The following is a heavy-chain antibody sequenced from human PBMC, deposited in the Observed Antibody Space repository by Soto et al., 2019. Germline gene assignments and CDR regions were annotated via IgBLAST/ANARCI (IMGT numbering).Heavy chain of an antibody. Sequence: QPGGSLRLSCAASGFRFSNYDMSWVRQAPGKGLEWVSAISAYGDSTYYADSVKGRFTISRDNSKSTLYLQMNSLRAEDTAVYYCANRAKYMPMRYYHGMDVWGQGTTVTVSS. CDR1: GFRFSNYD. CDR2: ISAYGDST. D-gene: IGHD3-16*01. CDR3: ANRAKYMPMRYYHGMDV. J-gene: IGHJ6*02. V-gene: IGHV3-23*01.